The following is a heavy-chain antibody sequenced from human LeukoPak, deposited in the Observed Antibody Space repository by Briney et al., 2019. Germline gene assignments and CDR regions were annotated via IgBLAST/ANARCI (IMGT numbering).Heavy chain of an antibody. CDR1: GGSVSSGNYY. V-gene: IGHV4-61*01. D-gene: IGHD5-12*01. CDR2: VYYSGST. Sequence: SETLSLPCTVSGGSVSSGNYYWSWIRQPPGKGLEGIGYVYYSGSTNYNPSLKSRVAISVDTSKNQFSLKVSSVTAADTAVYYCASGGPYSGYIYWGQGTLVTVSS. CDR3: ASGGPYSGYIY. J-gene: IGHJ4*02.